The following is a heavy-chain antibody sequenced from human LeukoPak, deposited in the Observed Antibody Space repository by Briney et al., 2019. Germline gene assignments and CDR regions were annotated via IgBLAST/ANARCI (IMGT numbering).Heavy chain of an antibody. V-gene: IGHV3-74*01. CDR2: IDGNGRTT. Sequence: GGSLRLSCAASGFTFSSEWMHWVRQAPGRGLVWISHIDGNGRTTNYGDSVRGRFTVSRDNAKNTLYLQMNSLRAEDTAVYYCVSFYETYWGRGTLVTVSS. D-gene: IGHD2/OR15-2a*01. J-gene: IGHJ4*02. CDR1: GFTFSSEW. CDR3: VSFYETY.